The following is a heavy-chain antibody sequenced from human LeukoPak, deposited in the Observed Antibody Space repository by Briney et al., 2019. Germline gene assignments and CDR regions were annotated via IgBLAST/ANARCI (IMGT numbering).Heavy chain of an antibody. CDR2: INHSGST. CDR3: ARAVGATTSHFDY. D-gene: IGHD1-26*01. Sequence: PSETPSLTCAVYGGSFSGYYWSWIRQPPGKGLEWIGEINHSGSTNYNPSLKSRVTISVDTSKNQFSLKLSSVTAADTAVYYCARAVGATTSHFDYWGQGTLVTVSS. CDR1: GGSFSGYY. J-gene: IGHJ4*02. V-gene: IGHV4-34*01.